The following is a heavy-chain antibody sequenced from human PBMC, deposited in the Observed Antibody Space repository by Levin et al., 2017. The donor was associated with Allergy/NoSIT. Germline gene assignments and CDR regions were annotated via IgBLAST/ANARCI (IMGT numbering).Heavy chain of an antibody. J-gene: IGHJ4*02. CDR3: ITGRHSGYDWWDYFDY. D-gene: IGHD5-12*01. Sequence: GGSLRLSCAAFGFTFSNAWMSWVRQAPGKGLEWVGRIKSKTDGGTTDYAAPVKGRFTISRDDSKNTLSLQMNSLKTEDTGVYYCITGRHSGYDWWDYFDYWGQGTLVTVSS. CDR2: IKSKTDGGTT. V-gene: IGHV3-15*01. CDR1: GFTFSNAW.